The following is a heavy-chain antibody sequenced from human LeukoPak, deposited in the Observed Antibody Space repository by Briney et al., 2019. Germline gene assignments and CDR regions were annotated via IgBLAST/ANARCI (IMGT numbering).Heavy chain of an antibody. Sequence: ASVKVSCKASGGAFISYSISWVRQAPGQGLEWMGGIIPIFDTADYAQKFQGRVTITADESTSTAYMELSSLRSEDTAVYYCARGPLVRSYFDYWGQGTLVTVSS. CDR3: ARGPLVRSYFDY. D-gene: IGHD6-13*01. CDR1: GGAFISYS. V-gene: IGHV1-69*13. CDR2: IIPIFDTA. J-gene: IGHJ4*02.